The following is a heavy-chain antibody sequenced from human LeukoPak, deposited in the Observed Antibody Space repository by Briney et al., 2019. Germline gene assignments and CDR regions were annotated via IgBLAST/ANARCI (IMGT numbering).Heavy chain of an antibody. Sequence: GGSLRLSCVASGFTFSTYSMNWVRQAPGKGLEWVSSISSSSSHIFYADSVKGRFTISRDNAKNSLNLQMNSLRAEDTAVYYCARARYGSGGYFFDFWGQGTLVTVSS. CDR1: GFTFSTYS. CDR3: ARARYGSGGYFFDF. V-gene: IGHV3-21*01. CDR2: ISSSSSHI. J-gene: IGHJ4*02. D-gene: IGHD3-10*01.